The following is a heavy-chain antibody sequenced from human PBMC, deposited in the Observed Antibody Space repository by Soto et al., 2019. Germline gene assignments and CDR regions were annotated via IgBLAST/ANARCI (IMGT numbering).Heavy chain of an antibody. D-gene: IGHD4-17*01. CDR1: GFTVSSNY. Sequence: EVQLVESGGGLVQPGGSLRLSCAASGFTVSSNYMSWVRQAPGKGLEWVSVIYSGGSTYYADSVKGRFTISRHNSKNTLYLQMNSLRAEDTAVYYCARDSDHGDYPGAFDIWGQGTMVTVSS. CDR3: ARDSDHGDYPGAFDI. J-gene: IGHJ3*02. V-gene: IGHV3-53*04. CDR2: IYSGGST.